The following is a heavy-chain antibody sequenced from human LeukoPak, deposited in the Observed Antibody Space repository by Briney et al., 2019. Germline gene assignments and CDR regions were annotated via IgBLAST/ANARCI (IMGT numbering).Heavy chain of an antibody. Sequence: GGSLRLSCAASGFPFTFAMSWVRQAPGKGLEWVSTISGSGADTYYADSVKGRFTISRDNSKNTLYLQMNSLRAEDTAVYYCARAVDYMDVWGKGTTVTVSS. CDR1: GFPFTFA. J-gene: IGHJ6*03. V-gene: IGHV3-23*01. CDR2: ISGSGADT. CDR3: ARAVDYMDV.